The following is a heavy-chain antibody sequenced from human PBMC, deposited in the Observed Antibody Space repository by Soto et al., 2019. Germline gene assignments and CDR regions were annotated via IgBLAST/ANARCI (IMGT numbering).Heavy chain of an antibody. J-gene: IGHJ3*02. Sequence: LDTRSHTSAVYGGSLGCYYWLLHRTPKGKGLEWIGEIHHSGSTNYNPSLKSRVTISVDTSKNQFSLKLSSVTAADTAVYYCAREREGQREIAQQSDSSGYHSSSPDAFDIWGQGKMVTVSS. D-gene: IGHD3-22*01. CDR3: AREREGQREIAQQSDSSGYHSSSPDAFDI. CDR1: GGSLGCYY. V-gene: IGHV4-34*01. CDR2: IHHSGST.